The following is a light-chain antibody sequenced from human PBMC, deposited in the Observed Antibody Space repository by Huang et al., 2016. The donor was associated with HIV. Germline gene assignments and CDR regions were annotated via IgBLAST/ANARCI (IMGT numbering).Light chain of an antibody. CDR3: HQYNNWLLS. Sequence: ELVMTQSPATLSVSPGQRVTLSCRANRSVSTNLAWYQQRHGQAPRLLIYGSSTRAPGIPARCSGSGSGTDFSLTISSLQSEDFALYYCHQYNNWLLSFGGGTRV. CDR2: GSS. V-gene: IGKV3-15*01. CDR1: RSVSTN. J-gene: IGKJ4*01.